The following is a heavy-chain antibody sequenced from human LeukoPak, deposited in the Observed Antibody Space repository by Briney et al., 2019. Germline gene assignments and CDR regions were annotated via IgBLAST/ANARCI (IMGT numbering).Heavy chain of an antibody. Sequence: GSLRLSCAASGFTFSSYAMHWVRQAPGKGLEHVSAISTDGGTTYYANSVKGRFTISRDNSKNTLHLQMGSLRAEDTAVYYCAKTMIVDYRGQGTLVTVSS. V-gene: IGHV3-64*01. CDR1: GFTFSSYA. CDR2: ISTDGGTT. J-gene: IGHJ4*02. D-gene: IGHD3-22*01. CDR3: AKTMIVDY.